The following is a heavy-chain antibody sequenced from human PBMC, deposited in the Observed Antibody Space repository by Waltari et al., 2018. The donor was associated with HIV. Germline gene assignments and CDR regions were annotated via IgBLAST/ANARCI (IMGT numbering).Heavy chain of an antibody. CDR2: LYGDGTT. Sequence: EVQLVQSGGGVVSPEESVRLSCAVSGTLLSDNYMSWIRQAPGTGLEWVAVLYGDGTTYYADSVKGRFVVSRDKAKNMFFLHMDYPRGADSATYFCARGIRYYAPWGQGVLVSVS. V-gene: IGHV3-53*02. CDR3: ARGIRYYAP. D-gene: IGHD3-3*01. CDR1: GTLLSDNY. J-gene: IGHJ5*02.